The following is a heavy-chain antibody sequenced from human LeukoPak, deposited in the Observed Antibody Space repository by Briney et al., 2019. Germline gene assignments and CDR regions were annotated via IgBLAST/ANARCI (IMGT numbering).Heavy chain of an antibody. CDR2: ISSSSSTI. Sequence: PGGSLRLSCAASGFTFSSYSMNWVRQAPGKGLEWVSYISSSSSTIYYADSVKGRFTISRDNAKNSLYLQMNSLRAEDTAVYYCARGRGWYAVGGFDYWGQGTLVTVSS. J-gene: IGHJ4*02. CDR1: GFTFSSYS. D-gene: IGHD6-19*01. V-gene: IGHV3-48*04. CDR3: ARGRGWYAVGGFDY.